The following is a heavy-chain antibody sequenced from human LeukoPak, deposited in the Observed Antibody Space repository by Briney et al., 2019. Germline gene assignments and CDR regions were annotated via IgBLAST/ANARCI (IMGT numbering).Heavy chain of an antibody. CDR2: IKQDGSEK. CDR3: ALQGAQWLAYWYFDL. D-gene: IGHD6-19*01. Sequence: TGGSLRLSCAASGFTFSSYWMSWVRQAPGKGLEWVANIKQDGSEKYYVDSVKGRFTISRDNAKNSLYLQMNSLRAEDTAVYYCALQGAQWLAYWYFDLWGRGTLVTVSS. V-gene: IGHV3-7*01. J-gene: IGHJ2*01. CDR1: GFTFSSYW.